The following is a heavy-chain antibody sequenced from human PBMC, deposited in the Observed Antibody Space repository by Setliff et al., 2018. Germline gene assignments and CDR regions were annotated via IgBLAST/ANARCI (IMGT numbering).Heavy chain of an antibody. J-gene: IGHJ3*02. CDR3: ARGRMRGSCSGPSCTYDPFDI. V-gene: IGHV4-34*01. Sequence: ETLSLTCAVYGDSFSDYYWSWIRQPPGKGLEWIEEINHRGSTNYSPSLRSRVTMSVDTSKKQLSLKLSTVTAADTAVYYCARGRMRGSCSGPSCTYDPFDIWGQGTPVTVSS. CDR2: INHRGST. CDR1: GDSFSDYY. D-gene: IGHD2-2*01.